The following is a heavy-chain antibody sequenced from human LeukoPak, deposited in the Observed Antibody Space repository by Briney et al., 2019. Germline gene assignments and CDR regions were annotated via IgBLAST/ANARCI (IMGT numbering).Heavy chain of an antibody. Sequence: GAPVKVSCKASGYTFTSYYMHWVRQAPGQGLEWMGLINPTGGSTGYAQEFQGRVTMTRDMSTSTDYMELSSLRSEDTAIYYCARDNSVGDNAWWFDPWGQGTLVTVSS. CDR3: ARDNSVGDNAWWFDP. CDR1: GYTFTSYY. J-gene: IGHJ5*02. CDR2: INPTGGST. D-gene: IGHD1-26*01. V-gene: IGHV1-46*01.